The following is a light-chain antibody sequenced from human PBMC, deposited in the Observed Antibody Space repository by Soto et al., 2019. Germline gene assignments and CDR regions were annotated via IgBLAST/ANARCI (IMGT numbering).Light chain of an antibody. J-gene: IGKJ4*01. CDR2: LAS. Sequence: DIVMTQSPLSLPVTPGEPSSISCGSSQSLLHSNGYNYLAWFLQKSGQSPQLLIYLASSRASGVPERFSGSGSGTDFTLEISSVEAEDVGIYYCMQLLHPPLTFGGGTKVDIK. CDR1: QSLLHSNGYNY. CDR3: MQLLHPPLT. V-gene: IGKV2-28*01.